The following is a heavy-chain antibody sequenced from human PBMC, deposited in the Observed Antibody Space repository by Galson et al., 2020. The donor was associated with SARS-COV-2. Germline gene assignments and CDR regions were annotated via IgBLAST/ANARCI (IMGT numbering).Heavy chain of an antibody. CDR1: GASIRSGRYH. V-gene: IGHV4-61*02. Sequence: TLSLTCSVSGASIRSGRYHWSWIRQPAGKGLESIGRIYTSGNTNYNPSLKSRVTISLDTSKNQFSLRLRSVTAADTAVYYCARGEFFEFNYYGMDVWGQGTTVTVSS. J-gene: IGHJ6*02. D-gene: IGHD3-3*01. CDR2: IYTSGNT. CDR3: ARGEFFEFNYYGMDV.